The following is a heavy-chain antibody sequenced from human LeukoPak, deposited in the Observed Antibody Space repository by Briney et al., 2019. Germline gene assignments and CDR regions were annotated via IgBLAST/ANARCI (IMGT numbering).Heavy chain of an antibody. CDR2: INPNSGGT. V-gene: IGHV1-2*02. D-gene: IGHD2-2*02. J-gene: IGHJ5*02. CDR3: ARETAAIGWFDP. Sequence: ASVTVSFKASGYTFTGYYMHWVRQAPGQGLEWMGWINPNSGGTNYAQKLQGRVTMTTDTSTSTAYMELRSLRSDDTDVYYCARETAAIGWFDPWGQGTLVTVSS. CDR1: GYTFTGYY.